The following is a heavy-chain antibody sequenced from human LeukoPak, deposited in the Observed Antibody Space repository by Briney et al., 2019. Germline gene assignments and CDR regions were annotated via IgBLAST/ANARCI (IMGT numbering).Heavy chain of an antibody. CDR1: GYTFTGYY. Sequence: ASVKVSCKASGYTFTGYYMHWVRQAPGQGLEWMGRINPNSGGTNYAQKFQGRVTMTRDTSISTAYMELSRLRSDDTAVYYCAGRGIAVAGTLPLIDYWGQGTLVTVSS. D-gene: IGHD6-19*01. J-gene: IGHJ4*02. CDR3: AGRGIAVAGTLPLIDY. V-gene: IGHV1-2*06. CDR2: INPNSGGT.